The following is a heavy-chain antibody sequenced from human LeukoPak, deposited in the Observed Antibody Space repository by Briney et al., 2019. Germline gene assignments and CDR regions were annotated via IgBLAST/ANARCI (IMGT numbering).Heavy chain of an antibody. CDR3: ARAYSGSALYYYGMDV. CDR2: ISSSSSYT. V-gene: IGHV3-11*05. CDR1: GFTFSDYY. J-gene: IGHJ6*02. Sequence: GGSLRLSCAASGFTFSDYYMSWIRQAPGKGPEWVSYISSSSSYTNYADSVKGRFTISRDNAKNSLYLQMNSLRAEDTAVYYCARAYSGSALYYYGMDVWGQGTTVTVSS. D-gene: IGHD1-26*01.